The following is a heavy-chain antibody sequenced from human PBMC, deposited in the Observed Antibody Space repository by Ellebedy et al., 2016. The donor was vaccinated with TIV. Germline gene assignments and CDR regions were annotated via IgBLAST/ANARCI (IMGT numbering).Heavy chain of an antibody. CDR2: IYSSGIT. CDR1: GFTVSGNY. V-gene: IGHV3-53*01. Sequence: GGSLRLSCAVSGFTVSGNYMSWVRQAPGKGLEWVSIIYSSGITYYPDSVKGRFTISRDNSKHTVYLQMNSLRAEDTAVYYCSRVDLGLAFHYWGRGTLVTVSS. D-gene: IGHD3/OR15-3a*01. CDR3: SRVDLGLAFHY. J-gene: IGHJ4*02.